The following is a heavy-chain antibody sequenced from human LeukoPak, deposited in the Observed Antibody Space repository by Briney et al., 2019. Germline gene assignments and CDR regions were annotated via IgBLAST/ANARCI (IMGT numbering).Heavy chain of an antibody. Sequence: PGGSLRLSCAASGFTFSSYGMHWVRQAPGKGLEWVAFIRYDGSNKHYADSVKGRFTISRDNSKNTLYMQMNSLRAEDTAVYYCAKRIAAGGTRAFDIWGQGTMVTVSS. CDR1: GFTFSSYG. D-gene: IGHD6-13*01. CDR3: AKRIAAGGTRAFDI. V-gene: IGHV3-30*02. CDR2: IRYDGSNK. J-gene: IGHJ3*02.